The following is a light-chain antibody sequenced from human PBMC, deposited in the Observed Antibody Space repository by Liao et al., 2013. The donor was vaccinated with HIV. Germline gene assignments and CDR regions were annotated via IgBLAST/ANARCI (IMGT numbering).Light chain of an antibody. Sequence: PERFSGSNSGNTATLTISGTQPMDEADYYCQAWDSSPNWFFGGGTRLTVL. V-gene: IGLV3-1*01. CDR3: QAWDSSPNWF. J-gene: IGLJ3*02.